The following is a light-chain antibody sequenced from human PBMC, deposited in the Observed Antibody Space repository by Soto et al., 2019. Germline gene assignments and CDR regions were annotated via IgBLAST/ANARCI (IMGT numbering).Light chain of an antibody. CDR1: KSDIGVYDF. V-gene: IGLV2-18*02. Sequence: QSALTQPPSASGSPGQSVTISCTGTKSDIGVYDFVSWYQHHPGKAPRLIIYEVVQRPSGVPDRFSGSKSGNTASLTISGLQAEDEADYYCSSYTTSSTRVFGTGTKVTV. CDR2: EVV. J-gene: IGLJ1*01. CDR3: SSYTTSSTRV.